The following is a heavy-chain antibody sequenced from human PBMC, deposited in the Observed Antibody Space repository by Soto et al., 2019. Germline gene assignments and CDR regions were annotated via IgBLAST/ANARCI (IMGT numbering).Heavy chain of an antibody. Sequence: QVQLQESGPGLVKPSETLSLICTVSGGSINSYYWSWIRQPPGKGLEWIGYISYSGSTNYNPYNPSLKSRVTISVDTSKNQFSLKLSSVTAADTAVYYCARDGYRSSVAGYFDYWGQGALVTVSS. J-gene: IGHJ4*02. D-gene: IGHD6-19*01. V-gene: IGHV4-59*01. CDR3: ARDGYRSSVAGYFDY. CDR2: ISYSGST. CDR1: GGSINSYY.